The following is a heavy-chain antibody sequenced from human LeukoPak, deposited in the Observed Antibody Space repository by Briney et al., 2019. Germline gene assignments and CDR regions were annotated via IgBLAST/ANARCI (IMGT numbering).Heavy chain of an antibody. CDR3: AKDLENSGSYPYFDY. Sequence: GGSTYYADSVKGRFTISRDNSKNTLYLQMNSLRAEDTAVYYCAKDLENSGSYPYFDYWGQGTLVTVSS. CDR2: GGST. J-gene: IGHJ4*02. D-gene: IGHD1-26*01. V-gene: IGHV3-23*01.